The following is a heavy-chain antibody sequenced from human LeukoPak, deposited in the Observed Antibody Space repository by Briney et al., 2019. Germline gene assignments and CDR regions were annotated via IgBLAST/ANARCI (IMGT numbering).Heavy chain of an antibody. J-gene: IGHJ6*03. CDR2: IRFDGNNK. V-gene: IGHV3-30*02. CDR1: GFTFSSYG. CDR3: AKDGYDILTGYYNYMDV. Sequence: GGSLRLSCAASGFTFSSYGMHWVRQAPGKGLEWVAFIRFDGNNKYYADSVKGRFTISRDNSKNTLYLQMNSLRAEDTAVYYCAKDGYDILTGYYNYMDVWGKGTTVTISS. D-gene: IGHD3-9*01.